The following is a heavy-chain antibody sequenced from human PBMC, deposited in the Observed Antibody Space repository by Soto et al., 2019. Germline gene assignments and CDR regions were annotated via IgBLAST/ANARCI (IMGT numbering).Heavy chain of an antibody. D-gene: IGHD2-15*01. Sequence: SETLSLTCTVSGDSISIISYYWGWVRQPPGKGLEWIGSIHYSGSTHYNPSLQSRVTISGDASKKQFSLKLRSVTAADTAVYYCASTKDETLYFDYWGQGTLVTVSS. V-gene: IGHV4-39*01. J-gene: IGHJ4*02. CDR2: IHYSGST. CDR3: ASTKDETLYFDY. CDR1: GDSISIISYY.